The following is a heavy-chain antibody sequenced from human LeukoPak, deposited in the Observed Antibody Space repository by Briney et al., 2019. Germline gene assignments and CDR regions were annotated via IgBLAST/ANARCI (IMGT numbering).Heavy chain of an antibody. Sequence: GGSLRLSCEASGLTFSDYYLGWIRQAPGKGLEWISYISGSSSHINYADSVKGRVTIPRDNAKKSVYLQMDTLRVEDTAMYYCARDQIGSWWGQGTLVIVSS. CDR2: ISGSSSHI. CDR1: GLTFSDYY. J-gene: IGHJ4*02. D-gene: IGHD6-13*01. V-gene: IGHV3-11*06. CDR3: ARDQIGSW.